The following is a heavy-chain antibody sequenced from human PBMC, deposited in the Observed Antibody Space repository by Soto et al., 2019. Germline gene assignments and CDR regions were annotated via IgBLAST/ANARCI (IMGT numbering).Heavy chain of an antibody. CDR2: INAGNGDT. D-gene: IGHD6-19*01. CDR1: GYTFTSQA. V-gene: IGHV1-3*01. J-gene: IGHJ5*02. Sequence: GASVKVSCKASGYTFTSQAMHWVRRAPGQRLEWMGWINAGNGDTKYSQKFQGRVTITRDTSASTAYMELSSLRSEDTAVYYCARDRAREVPGTGWFDPRGQGTMVTVSS. CDR3: ARDRAREVPGTGWFDP.